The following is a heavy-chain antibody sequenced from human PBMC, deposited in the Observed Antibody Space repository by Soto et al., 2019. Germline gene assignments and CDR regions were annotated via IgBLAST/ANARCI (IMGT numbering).Heavy chain of an antibody. J-gene: IGHJ4*02. CDR2: VKSKTDGGTT. V-gene: IGHV3-15*07. CDR3: TTDPYSTRDY. Sequence: EVQMVESGGALFHLGGSLSFSFATPVFILLNAGLTWFARPPGKGREWFGRVKSKTDGGTTDYAAPVKGRFTISRDDSKNTLFLQMNSLKIEDTALYYCTTDPYSTRDYWGQGTLVTVSS. CDR1: VFILLNAG. D-gene: IGHD4-4*01.